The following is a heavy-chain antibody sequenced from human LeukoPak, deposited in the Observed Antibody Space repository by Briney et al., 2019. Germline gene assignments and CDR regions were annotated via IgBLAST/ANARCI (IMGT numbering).Heavy chain of an antibody. J-gene: IGHJ4*02. D-gene: IGHD4-11*01. Sequence: ASVKVSCKASGGTFNTNVLSWVRQAPGQGLEWMGRILPLSNMANYAQKFQGRVTMTADISTTTAYMELHSLTSEDTAVYYCARARADYTPWYFDTWGQGTRVTVSS. V-gene: IGHV1-69*04. CDR2: ILPLSNMA. CDR3: ARARADYTPWYFDT. CDR1: GGTFNTNV.